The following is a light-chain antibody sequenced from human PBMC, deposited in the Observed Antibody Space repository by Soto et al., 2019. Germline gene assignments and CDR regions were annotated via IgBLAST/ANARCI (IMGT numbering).Light chain of an antibody. CDR1: QSVSSNY. Sequence: EIVLTQSPGTLSLSPGERATLSCKVSQSVSSNYLAWYQQKRGQAPRLLIYGASSRATGIPTRFSGSGSGTDFTLTISRLEPEDFAVYYCQQYDTSPRTFGQGTKVEI. V-gene: IGKV3-20*01. CDR2: GAS. J-gene: IGKJ1*01. CDR3: QQYDTSPRT.